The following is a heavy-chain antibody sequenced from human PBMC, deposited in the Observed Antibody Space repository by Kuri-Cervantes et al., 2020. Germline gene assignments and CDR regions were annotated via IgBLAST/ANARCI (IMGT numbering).Heavy chain of an antibody. CDR3: ARGPRGFSSRRYYFDF. J-gene: IGHJ4*02. CDR2: INSYNGNT. Sequence: ASVKVSCKASGYTFTSSGITWVRQAPGQGLEWMAWINSYNGNTNYAQKVQGRVTMTTDTSTNTAYMEVRSLRSDDTAVYYCARGPRGFSSRRYYFDFWGQGTLVTVSS. V-gene: IGHV1-18*01. CDR1: GYTFTSSG. D-gene: IGHD2-2*01.